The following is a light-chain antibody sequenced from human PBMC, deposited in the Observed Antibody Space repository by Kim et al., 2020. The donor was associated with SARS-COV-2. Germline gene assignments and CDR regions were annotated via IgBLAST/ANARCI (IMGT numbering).Light chain of an antibody. CDR1: QSISSY. Sequence: ASVGDRVTITCRASQSISSYLNWYQQKPGKAPKLLIYAASSLQSGVPSRFSRSGSETDFTLHISSLQPEDFATYYCQQSYSTPFTFGQGTRLEIK. V-gene: IGKV1-39*01. J-gene: IGKJ5*01. CDR3: QQSYSTPFT. CDR2: AAS.